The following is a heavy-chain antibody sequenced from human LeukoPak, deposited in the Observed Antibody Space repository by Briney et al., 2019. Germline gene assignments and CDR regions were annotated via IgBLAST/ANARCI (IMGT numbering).Heavy chain of an antibody. CDR1: GYTFTSYG. CDR3: ARMPVGSDWNYVGYFDY. Sequence: GASVKVSCKASGYTFTSYGISWVRQAPGQGLEWMGWISAYNGNTNYAQKLQGRVTMTTDTSTSTAYMELRSLRSDDTAVYYCARMPVGSDWNYVGYFDYWGQGTLVTVSS. D-gene: IGHD1-7*01. CDR2: ISAYNGNT. V-gene: IGHV1-18*01. J-gene: IGHJ4*02.